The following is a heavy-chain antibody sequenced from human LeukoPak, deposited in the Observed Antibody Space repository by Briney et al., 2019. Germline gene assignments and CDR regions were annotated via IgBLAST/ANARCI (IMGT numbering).Heavy chain of an antibody. D-gene: IGHD6-13*01. Sequence: SETLSLTCTVSGGSISSSSYYWGWIRQPPGKGLEWIGSIYYSGSTYYNPSLKSRVTISADTSKNQFSLQLKSVTPEDTAVYYCARDPYTPSWYYFDSWGQGTLVTVSS. J-gene: IGHJ4*02. V-gene: IGHV4-39*02. CDR1: GGSISSSSYY. CDR2: IYYSGST. CDR3: ARDPYTPSWYYFDS.